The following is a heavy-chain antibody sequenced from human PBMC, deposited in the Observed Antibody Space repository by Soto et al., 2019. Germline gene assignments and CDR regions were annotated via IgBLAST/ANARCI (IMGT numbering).Heavy chain of an antibody. CDR2: IKQDGSEK. J-gene: IGHJ4*02. Sequence: EVQLVESGGGLVQPGGSLRLSCAASGFTFSSSWMSWVRQAAGKGLEWVANIKQDGSEKYYVDSVKGRFTISRDNAKNSLYLQMNSLRAEDTAVYYCARRIAAAVAYDYWGQGTLVTVSS. CDR1: GFTFSSSW. V-gene: IGHV3-7*01. CDR3: ARRIAAAVAYDY. D-gene: IGHD6-13*01.